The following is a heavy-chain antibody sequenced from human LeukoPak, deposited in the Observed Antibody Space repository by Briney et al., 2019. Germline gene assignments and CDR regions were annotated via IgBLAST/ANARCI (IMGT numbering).Heavy chain of an antibody. J-gene: IGHJ4*02. CDR2: ITGSDEST. CDR1: GFTFSSAA. V-gene: IGHV3-23*01. Sequence: GGSLRLSCAASGFTFSSAAMTWVRQAPGKGLEWVSTITGSDESTYHTHSGKGGYTISRDYSKSALHLQMNSLRVEDTAIYYCAKGPLLGSGYHPDYWGQGTLVTVSS. CDR3: AKGPLLGSGYHPDY. D-gene: IGHD3-22*01.